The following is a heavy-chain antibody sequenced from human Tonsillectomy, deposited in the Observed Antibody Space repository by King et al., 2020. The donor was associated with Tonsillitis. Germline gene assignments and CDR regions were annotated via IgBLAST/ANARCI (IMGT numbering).Heavy chain of an antibody. V-gene: IGHV4-34*01. CDR2: INHSGST. D-gene: IGHD4-17*01. Sequence: QVQLQQWGAGLLKPSETLSLTCAVYGGSFSGYYWSWIRQSPGRGLEWIGEINHSGSTNYNPSLKSRVTILADTSKNQFSLKLSSVTAADTAVYYCAGSDYGDYFPFDYWGQGTLVTVSS. CDR3: AGSDYGDYFPFDY. J-gene: IGHJ4*02. CDR1: GGSFSGYY.